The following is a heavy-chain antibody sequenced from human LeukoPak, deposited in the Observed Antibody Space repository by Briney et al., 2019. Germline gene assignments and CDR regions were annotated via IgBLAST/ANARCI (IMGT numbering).Heavy chain of an antibody. D-gene: IGHD6-19*01. J-gene: IGHJ5*02. Sequence: PSETLSLTCAVYGVSLNGYYWSWIRQPPGKGLEWIGSIYYSGSTYYNPSLKSRVTISVDTSKNQFSLKLSSVTAADTAVYYCARIAVAGTLWFDPWGQGTLVTVSS. CDR2: IYYSGST. CDR1: GVSLNGYY. CDR3: ARIAVAGTLWFDP. V-gene: IGHV4-34*01.